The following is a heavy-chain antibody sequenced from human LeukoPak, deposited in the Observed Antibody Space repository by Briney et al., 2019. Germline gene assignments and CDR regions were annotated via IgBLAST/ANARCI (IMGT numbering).Heavy chain of an antibody. J-gene: IGHJ4*02. CDR2: IPNRGSI. CDR3: ARHPASYFDS. CDR1: GASFSTFY. D-gene: IGHD6-25*01. V-gene: IGHV4-59*08. Sequence: SETLSLTCTVSGASFSTFYWSWIRDPPGRGLEWIAYIPNRGSINYNPSLKSRVTISLDTSKNQFSLKLSSVTAADTAVYYCARHPASYFDSWGQGTLVTVSS.